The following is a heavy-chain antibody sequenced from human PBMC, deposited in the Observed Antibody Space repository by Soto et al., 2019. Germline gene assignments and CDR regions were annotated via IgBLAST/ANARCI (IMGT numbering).Heavy chain of an antibody. Sequence: GGSLRLSCAASGFTFSSGAMNWVRQAPGKGLEWVSTISGNGGSTYYADSGKGRFTISRDNSKTTLYLQMNSLRAEDRAVYYCAKEDSSGWYDDYWGQGTLVTVSS. D-gene: IGHD6-19*01. CDR1: GFTFSSGA. J-gene: IGHJ4*02. V-gene: IGHV3-23*01. CDR2: ISGNGGST. CDR3: AKEDSSGWYDDY.